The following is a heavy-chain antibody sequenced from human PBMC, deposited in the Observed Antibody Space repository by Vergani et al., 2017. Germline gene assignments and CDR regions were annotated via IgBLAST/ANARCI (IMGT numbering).Heavy chain of an antibody. CDR3: AREAYYDFWSGYYRVVDYYYYMDV. CDR2: ISYDGSNK. D-gene: IGHD3-3*01. CDR1: GFTFSSYA. Sequence: VQLVESGGGLEQPGRSLRLSCRASGFTFSSYAMHWVRQAPGKGLEWVAVISYDGSNKYYADSVKGRFTISRDNSKNTLYLQMNSLRAEDTAVYYCAREAYYDFWSGYYRVVDYYYYMDVWGKGTTVTVSS. J-gene: IGHJ6*03. V-gene: IGHV3-30-3*01.